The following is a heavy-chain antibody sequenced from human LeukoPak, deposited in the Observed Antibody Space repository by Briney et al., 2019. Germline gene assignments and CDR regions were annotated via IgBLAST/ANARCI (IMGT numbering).Heavy chain of an antibody. J-gene: IGHJ5*02. V-gene: IGHV4-4*07. CDR1: GGSISSYY. Sequence: TSETLTLTCTVSGGSISSYYWSWIRQPAGKGLEWIGRIYTSGSTNYNPSLMGRVTISVDTSKNQFSLKLSSVTAADTAVYYCARVDYYDSSGYYFDNWFDPWGQGTLVTVSS. D-gene: IGHD3-22*01. CDR2: IYTSGST. CDR3: ARVDYYDSSGYYFDNWFDP.